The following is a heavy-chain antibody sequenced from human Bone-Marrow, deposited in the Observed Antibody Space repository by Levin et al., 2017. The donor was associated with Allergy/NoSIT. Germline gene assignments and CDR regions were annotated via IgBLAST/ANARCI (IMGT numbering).Heavy chain of an antibody. CDR2: ISSSGSTI. J-gene: IGHJ3*02. Sequence: GGSLRLSCAASGFTFSDYYMSWIRQAPGKGLEWVSYISSSGSTIYYADSVKGRFTISRDNAKNSLYLQMNSLRAEDTAVYYCARARLTSYQAPYDYVWGSYRYGAFDIWGQGTMVTVSS. V-gene: IGHV3-11*01. CDR1: GFTFSDYY. CDR3: ARARLTSYQAPYDYVWGSYRYGAFDI. D-gene: IGHD3-16*02.